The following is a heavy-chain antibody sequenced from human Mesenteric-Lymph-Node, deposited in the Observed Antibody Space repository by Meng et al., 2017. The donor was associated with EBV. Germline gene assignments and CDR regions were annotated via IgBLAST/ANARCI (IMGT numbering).Heavy chain of an antibody. Sequence: QVQLVQSEAEVKKPGASVKVSRKSSGDTFKGYYMHWVRQAPGQGIEWLGRINRNSGGTDYAQKFQGRVTMTRDTSITTAYMELRSLRSDDTAVYYCARWPEGELLPYDYWGQGTLVTVSS. CDR3: ARWPEGELLPYDY. V-gene: IGHV1-2*06. CDR1: GDTFKGYY. D-gene: IGHD1-26*01. J-gene: IGHJ4*02. CDR2: INRNSGGT.